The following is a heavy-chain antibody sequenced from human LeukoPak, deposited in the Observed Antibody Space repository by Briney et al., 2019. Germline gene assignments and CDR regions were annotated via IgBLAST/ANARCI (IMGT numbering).Heavy chain of an antibody. D-gene: IGHD3-3*01. CDR1: GFTFSSYG. J-gene: IGHJ4*02. CDR2: IRYDGSNK. CDR3: AKATDFWSGYGIDY. Sequence: GGSLRLSCAASGFTFSSYGMHWVRQAPGKGLERVAFIRYDGSNKYYADSVKGRFTISRDNSKNTLYLQMNSLRAEDTAVYYRAKATDFWSGYGIDYWGQGTLVTVSS. V-gene: IGHV3-30*02.